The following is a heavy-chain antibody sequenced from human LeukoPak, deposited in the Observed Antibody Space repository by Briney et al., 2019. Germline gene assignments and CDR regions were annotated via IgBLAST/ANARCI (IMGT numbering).Heavy chain of an antibody. D-gene: IGHD3-10*01. CDR1: GGSISSTRYY. J-gene: IGHJ5*02. CDR2: IYYSGST. Sequence: SETLSLTCTVSGGSISSTRYYWGWIRQPPGKGLEWIGSIYYSGSTYYDPSLKSRVTMSVDRSKNQFSLKLSSVTAADTAVYYCARHGIYYGLGSSYGLPNWFDPWGQGTLVTVSS. CDR3: ARHGIYYGLGSSYGLPNWFDP. V-gene: IGHV4-39*01.